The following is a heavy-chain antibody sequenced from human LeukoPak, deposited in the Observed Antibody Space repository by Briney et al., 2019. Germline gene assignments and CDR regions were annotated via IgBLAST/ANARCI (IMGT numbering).Heavy chain of an antibody. J-gene: IGHJ4*02. CDR2: ISGSGGST. Sequence: GGSLRLSCAASGFTFSSYAMSWVRQAPGKGLEWVSAISGSGGSTYYADSVKGRFTISRDNSKNTLYLQMNSLRAEDMAVYYCAKCESPITMIVVVTGGLFDYWGQGTLVTVSS. V-gene: IGHV3-23*01. CDR1: GFTFSSYA. CDR3: AKCESPITMIVVVTGGLFDY. D-gene: IGHD3-22*01.